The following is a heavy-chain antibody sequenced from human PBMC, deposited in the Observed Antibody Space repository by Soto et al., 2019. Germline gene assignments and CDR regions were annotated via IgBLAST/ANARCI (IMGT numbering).Heavy chain of an antibody. Sequence: GESLKISCQGSGYTFSSYWIGWVRQMPWKDLEWMGLIYPGDSDTRYSPSFQGQVTISAEESLRTAYLQWTSLKASDTALYYCARTRSFTLGFYYDGMDVWAQGPTVTVSS. D-gene: IGHD2-2*03. CDR3: ARTRSFTLGFYYDGMDV. CDR1: GYTFSSYW. V-gene: IGHV5-51*01. J-gene: IGHJ6*02. CDR2: IYPGDSDT.